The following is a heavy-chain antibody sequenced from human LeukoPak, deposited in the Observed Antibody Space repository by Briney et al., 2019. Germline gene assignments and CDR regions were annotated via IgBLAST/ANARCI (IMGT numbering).Heavy chain of an antibody. D-gene: IGHD2-2*01. J-gene: IGHJ3*02. Sequence: SETLSLTCTVSGGSISSYYWSWTRQPAGKGLEWIGRIYTSGSTNYNPSLTSRVTMSVDTSKNQFSLKLSSVTAADTAVYYCARESCSSTSCYFTAFDIWGQGTMVTVSS. CDR3: ARESCSSTSCYFTAFDI. CDR1: GGSISSYY. CDR2: IYTSGST. V-gene: IGHV4-4*07.